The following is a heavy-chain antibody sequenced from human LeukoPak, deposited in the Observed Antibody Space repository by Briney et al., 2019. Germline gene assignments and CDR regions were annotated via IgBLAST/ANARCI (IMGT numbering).Heavy chain of an antibody. CDR1: GFTFSSYA. V-gene: IGHV3-23*01. J-gene: IGHJ4*02. CDR3: AQFPPGVGTTNNNY. Sequence: GGSLRLSCAASGFTFSSYALSWVRQAPGQGLELVSTISSSGGGTYYSDSVKSRFTISRDNSKNTMYLQMNSLRAEDTAVYYCAQFPPGVGTTNNNYCSQGTLVTVSS. CDR2: ISSSGGGT. D-gene: IGHD1-26*01.